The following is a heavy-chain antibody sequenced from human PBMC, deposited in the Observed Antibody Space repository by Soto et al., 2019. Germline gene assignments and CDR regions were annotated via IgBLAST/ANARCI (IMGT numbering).Heavy chain of an antibody. D-gene: IGHD3-3*01. CDR3: ARRSYDFWSGPYYYYGMDV. CDR1: GYSFTSYW. Sequence: PGESLKISCKGSGYSFTSYWIGWVRQMPGKGLEWMGIIYPGDSYTRYSPSFQGQVTISADKSISTAYLQWSSLKASDTAMYYCARRSYDFWSGPYYYYGMDVWGQGTTVTVSS. CDR2: IYPGDSYT. V-gene: IGHV5-51*01. J-gene: IGHJ6*02.